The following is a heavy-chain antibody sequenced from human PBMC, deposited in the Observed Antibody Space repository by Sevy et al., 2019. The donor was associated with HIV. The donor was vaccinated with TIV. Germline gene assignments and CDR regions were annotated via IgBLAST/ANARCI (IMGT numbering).Heavy chain of an antibody. CDR3: ARLVIDYYYYGMDV. Sequence: ASVKVSCKASGYTFNNYYMHWVRQAPGQGLEWMGVINPSGGSTNYAQKFQGRVTLTRDTSTSTMYMELSSLRSEDTAVYYCARLVIDYYYYGMDVWGQGTTVTVSS. V-gene: IGHV1-46*02. D-gene: IGHD2-15*01. CDR1: GYTFNNYY. CDR2: INPSGGST. J-gene: IGHJ6*02.